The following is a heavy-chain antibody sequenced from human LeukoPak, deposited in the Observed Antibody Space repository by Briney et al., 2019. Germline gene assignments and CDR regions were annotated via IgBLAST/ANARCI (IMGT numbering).Heavy chain of an antibody. CDR1: GFTFSSYG. V-gene: IGHV3-33*06. J-gene: IGHJ4*02. CDR2: IWYDGSNK. CDR3: AKPNYYDSSGYYYSLDY. D-gene: IGHD3-22*01. Sequence: GESLKISCAASGFTFSSYGMHWVRQAPGKGLEWVAVIWYDGSNKYYADSVKGRFTISRDNSKNTLYLQMNSLRAEDTAVYYCAKPNYYDSSGYYYSLDYWGQGTLVTVSS.